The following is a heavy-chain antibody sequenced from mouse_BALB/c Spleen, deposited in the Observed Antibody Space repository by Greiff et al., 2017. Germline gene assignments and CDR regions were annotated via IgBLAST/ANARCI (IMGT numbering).Heavy chain of an antibody. Sequence: EVHLVESGGGLVQPGGSRKLSCAASGFTFSDYGMAWVRQAPGKGPEWVAFISNLAYSIYYADTVTGRFTISRENAKNTLYLEMSSLRSEDTAMYYCARPHYYRYGYFDVWGAGTTVTVSS. J-gene: IGHJ1*01. V-gene: IGHV5-15*02. D-gene: IGHD2-14*01. CDR3: ARPHYYRYGYFDV. CDR2: ISNLAYSI. CDR1: GFTFSDYG.